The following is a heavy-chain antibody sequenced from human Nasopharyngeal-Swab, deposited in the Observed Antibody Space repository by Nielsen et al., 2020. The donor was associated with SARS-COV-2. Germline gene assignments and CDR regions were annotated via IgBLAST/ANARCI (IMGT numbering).Heavy chain of an antibody. D-gene: IGHD5-12*01. CDR2: IDGDGSIT. V-gene: IGHV3-74*01. J-gene: IGHJ6*03. CDR1: GFTFSSYW. Sequence: GGSLRLSCAASGFTFSSYWMHWVRLAPGKGLVWVARIDGDGSITNYADSVEGRFGISRDNAKNTVYLQMNSLRSEDTAVYYCARGFIVATIFHYYYYMDVWGKGTTVTVSS. CDR3: ARGFIVATIFHYYYYMDV.